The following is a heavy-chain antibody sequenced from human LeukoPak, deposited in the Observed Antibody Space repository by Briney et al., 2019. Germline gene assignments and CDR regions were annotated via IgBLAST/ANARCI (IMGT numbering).Heavy chain of an antibody. CDR2: IYYSGST. D-gene: IGHD6-13*01. CDR3: ARKAGSYSSSWYPHLNWFDP. V-gene: IGHV4-39*07. Sequence: SETLSLTCTVSGGSISSSSYYWGWIRQPPGKGLEWIGSIYYSGSTYYNPSLKSRVTISVDTSKNQFSLKLSSVTAADTAVYYCARKAGSYSSSWYPHLNWFDPWGQGTLVTVSS. J-gene: IGHJ5*02. CDR1: GGSISSSSYY.